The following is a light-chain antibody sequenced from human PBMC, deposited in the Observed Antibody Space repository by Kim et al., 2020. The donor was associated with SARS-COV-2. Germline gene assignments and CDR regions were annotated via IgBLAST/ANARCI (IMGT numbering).Light chain of an antibody. J-gene: IGLJ3*02. CDR1: SSDVGGYDY. V-gene: IGLV2-14*01. CDR3: SSYTISTTWV. CDR2: DVD. Sequence: QSALTQPASVSGSPGQSITISCTGTSSDVGGYDYVSWYQQHPGKAPKVMIYDVDKRPSGVSNRFSGPKSGNTASLTISGLQAEDEADYFCSSYTISTTWVFGGGTQLTVL.